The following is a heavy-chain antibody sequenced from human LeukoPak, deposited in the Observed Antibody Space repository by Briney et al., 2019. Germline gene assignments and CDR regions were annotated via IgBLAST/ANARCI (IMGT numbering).Heavy chain of an antibody. Sequence: SVKVSCKASGGTFSSYAISWVRQAPGQGLEWMGGTIPIFGTANYAQKFQGRVTITTDESTSTAYMELSSLRSEDTAVYYCARDRYSYGPFDYWGQGTLVTVSS. CDR3: ARDRYSYGPFDY. CDR2: TIPIFGTA. D-gene: IGHD5-18*01. V-gene: IGHV1-69*05. J-gene: IGHJ4*02. CDR1: GGTFSSYA.